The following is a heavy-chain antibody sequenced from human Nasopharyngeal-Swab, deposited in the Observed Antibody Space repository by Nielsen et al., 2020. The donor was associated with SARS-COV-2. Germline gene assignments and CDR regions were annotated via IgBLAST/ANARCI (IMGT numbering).Heavy chain of an antibody. V-gene: IGHV4-39*01. CDR2: ISYSGRT. Sequence: SETLSLTCTVSGGSISSNNYYWGWIRQPPGKGLEWIGNISYSGRTYYNPSLKSRVTISVDTSKNQFSLKLSSVTAADTGVYYCATYSSGWYEGDFDYWGQGTLVTVSS. CDR1: GGSISSNNYY. J-gene: IGHJ4*02. D-gene: IGHD6-19*01. CDR3: ATYSSGWYEGDFDY.